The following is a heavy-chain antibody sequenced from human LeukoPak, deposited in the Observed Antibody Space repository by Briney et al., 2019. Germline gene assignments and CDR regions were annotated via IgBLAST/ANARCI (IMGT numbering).Heavy chain of an antibody. CDR3: ARRGVVPAARRQFDY. Sequence: SETLSLTCQVYGGSFSGYYWSWIRQPPGKGLEWIGEINHSGSTNYNPSLKSRVTISVDTSKNQFSLKLSPVTAADTAVYYCARRGVVPAARRQFDYWGQGTLVTVSS. J-gene: IGHJ4*02. CDR2: INHSGST. CDR1: GGSFSGYY. V-gene: IGHV4-34*01. D-gene: IGHD2-2*01.